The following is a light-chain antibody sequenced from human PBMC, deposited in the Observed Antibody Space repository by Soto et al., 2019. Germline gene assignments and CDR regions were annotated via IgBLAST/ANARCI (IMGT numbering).Light chain of an antibody. J-gene: IGKJ3*01. CDR1: QSVSSSY. Sequence: EIVLTQSPGTLSLSPGKRATLSCRASQSVSSSYLAWYQQKPGQAPRLLIYGASSRATGIPDRFSGSGSGTDFTLTIISLEPEDFAVYSCQQYGSSPPLLTCGPGTKVDIK. CDR2: GAS. CDR3: QQYGSSPPLLT. V-gene: IGKV3-20*01.